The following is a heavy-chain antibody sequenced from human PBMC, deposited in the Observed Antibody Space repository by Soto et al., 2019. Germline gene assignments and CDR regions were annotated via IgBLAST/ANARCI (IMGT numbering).Heavy chain of an antibody. CDR3: AKDQGSSGGSCYPWYFDY. CDR2: ISYDGSNK. CDR1: GFTFSSYG. D-gene: IGHD2-15*01. V-gene: IGHV3-30*18. J-gene: IGHJ4*02. Sequence: QVQLVESGGGVVQPGRSLRLSCAASGFTFSSYGMHWVRQAPGKGLEWVAVISYDGSNKYYADSVKGRFTISRDNSKNTLYLQMNSLRAEDTAVYYCAKDQGSSGGSCYPWYFDYWGQGTLVTVSS.